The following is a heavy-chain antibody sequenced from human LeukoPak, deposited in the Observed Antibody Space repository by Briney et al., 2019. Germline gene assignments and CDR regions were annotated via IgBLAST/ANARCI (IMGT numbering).Heavy chain of an antibody. CDR1: GFTFSTYW. D-gene: IGHD2-2*01. CDR2: IKENGNET. Sequence: PGGSLRLSCAASGFTFSTYWMSWVRQAPGKGLEWVASIKENGNETYYVDAVKGRITISRDNAKYSLYLRMNSLRAEDTAVYYCARGDRSSTSRTKYYYYYYMDVWGKGTTVTVSS. CDR3: ARGDRSSTSRTKYYYYYYMDV. V-gene: IGHV3-7*01. J-gene: IGHJ6*03.